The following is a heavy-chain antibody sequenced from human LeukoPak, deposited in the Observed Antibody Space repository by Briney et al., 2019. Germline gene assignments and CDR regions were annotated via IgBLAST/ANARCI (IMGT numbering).Heavy chain of an antibody. V-gene: IGHV3-30*18. CDR2: ISYDGSNK. CDR3: AKAKAVAWDYYYYGMDV. Sequence: GGSLRLSCAASGFTFSSYGMHWVRQAPGKGLEWVAVISYDGSNKYYADSVKGRFTISRDNSKNTLYLQMNSLRAEDTAVYYCAKAKAVAWDYYYYGMDVWGQGTTVTVSS. J-gene: IGHJ6*02. CDR1: GFTFSSYG. D-gene: IGHD6-19*01.